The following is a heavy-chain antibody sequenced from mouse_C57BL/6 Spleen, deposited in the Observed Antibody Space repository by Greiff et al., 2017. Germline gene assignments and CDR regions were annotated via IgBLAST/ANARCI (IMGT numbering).Heavy chain of an antibody. V-gene: IGHV3-6*01. Sequence: DVQLQESGPGLVKPSQSLSLTCSVTGYSITSGYYWNWIRQFPGNKLEWMGYISYDGSNKYNPSLKNRISITRDTSKNQFFLKLNSVTTEDTATYYCARETARWFAYWGQGTLVTVSA. J-gene: IGHJ3*01. D-gene: IGHD3-2*01. CDR1: GYSITSGYY. CDR3: ARETARWFAY. CDR2: ISYDGSN.